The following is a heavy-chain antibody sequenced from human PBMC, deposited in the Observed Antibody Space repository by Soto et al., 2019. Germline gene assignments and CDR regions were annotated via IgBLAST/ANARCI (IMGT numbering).Heavy chain of an antibody. D-gene: IGHD5-18*01. V-gene: IGHV4-30-2*01. Sequence: PSETLSLTCTVSGGSISNDAYSWSWSRQPPGRGLEWIGYIYPSGMPFYNPSLRSRVTISIDRSNDQFSLNLKPVTAADTAVYYCSRDRGGYGLFDSWGQGTLVTVSS. CDR1: GGSISNDAYS. CDR3: SRDRGGYGLFDS. J-gene: IGHJ4*02. CDR2: IYPSGMP.